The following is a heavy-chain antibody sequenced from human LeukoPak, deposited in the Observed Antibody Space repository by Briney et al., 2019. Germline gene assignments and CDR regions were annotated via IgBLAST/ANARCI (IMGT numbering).Heavy chain of an antibody. V-gene: IGHV3-23*01. CDR3: AKTTAGYSSGRYPGWPVDY. J-gene: IGHJ4*02. CDR1: GFTFRSYA. CDR2: ISGSGGDT. Sequence: PEGSLRLSCAASGFTFRSYAIYWVRQAPGKGLEWVSGISGSGGDTYFADSVKGRFTISRDHSKNTVFLQMDSLRAEDTAVYYCAKTTAGYSSGRYPGWPVDYWGQGTLVTVSS. D-gene: IGHD6-19*01.